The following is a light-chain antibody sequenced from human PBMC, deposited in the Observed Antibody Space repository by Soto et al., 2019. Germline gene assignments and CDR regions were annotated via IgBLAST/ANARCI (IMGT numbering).Light chain of an antibody. Sequence: DIQLTQSPSSVSASVGDSVTITCRASQGIRRWLAWYQQKPGKAPKLLIYYTSNFQSGVPSRFSGGGSGTDFTLTISSLQPEDFATYYCQQANNFPYTFGQGTTLEIK. CDR3: QQANNFPYT. J-gene: IGKJ2*01. CDR1: QGIRRW. CDR2: YTS. V-gene: IGKV1-12*01.